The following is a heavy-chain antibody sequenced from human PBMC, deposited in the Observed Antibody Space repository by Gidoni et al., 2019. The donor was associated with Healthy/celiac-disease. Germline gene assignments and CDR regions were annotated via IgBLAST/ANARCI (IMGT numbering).Heavy chain of an antibody. CDR2: SSGSGGST. Sequence: EVQLLESGGGLVQPGGSLRLSCAASGFHFSSYAMSWVRQAPGKGLEWVSASSGSGGSTYYADSVKGRFTISRDNSKNTLYLQMNSLRAEETAVYYCAKGCVGKRRGLFDYWGQGTLVTVSS. V-gene: IGHV3-23*01. CDR1: GFHFSSYA. D-gene: IGHD1-26*01. J-gene: IGHJ4*02. CDR3: AKGCVGKRRGLFDY.